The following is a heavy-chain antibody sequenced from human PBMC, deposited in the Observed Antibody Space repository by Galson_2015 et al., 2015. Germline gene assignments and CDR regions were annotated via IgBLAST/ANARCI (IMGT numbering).Heavy chain of an antibody. CDR2: INADNGNT. CDR1: GYTFISYA. CDR3: ARVPGVIAVAGTFDY. V-gene: IGHV1-3*01. Sequence: SMKVSCKASGYTFISYAMHWVRQAPGQRLEWMGWINADNGNTKYSQKFQGRVTITRDTSANTAYMELSGLTSEDTAVYYCARVPGVIAVAGTFDYWGQGTLVTVSS. J-gene: IGHJ4*02. D-gene: IGHD6-19*01.